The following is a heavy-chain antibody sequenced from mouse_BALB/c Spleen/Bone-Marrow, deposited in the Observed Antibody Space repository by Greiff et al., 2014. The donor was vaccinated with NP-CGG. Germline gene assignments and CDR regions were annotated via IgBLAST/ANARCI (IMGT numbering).Heavy chain of an antibody. CDR2: IDPANGNT. CDR3: AIYYGNYYAMDY. J-gene: IGHJ4*01. CDR1: GFNIKDTY. V-gene: IGHV14-3*02. D-gene: IGHD2-1*01. Sequence: VQLKHSGAELVKPGASVKLSCTASGFNIKDTYMHWVKQRPEQGLEWIGRIDPANGNTKYDPKFQGKATITADTSSNTAYLQLSCLTSEDTAVYYCAIYYGNYYAMDYWGQGTSVTVSS.